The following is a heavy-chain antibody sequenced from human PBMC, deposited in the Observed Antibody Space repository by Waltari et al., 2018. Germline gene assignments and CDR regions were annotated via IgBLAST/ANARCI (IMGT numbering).Heavy chain of an antibody. J-gene: IGHJ4*02. CDR2: IHYSGST. CDR1: GGSLSSRSSF. V-gene: IGHV4-39*01. CDR3: ARGSSWNFDY. D-gene: IGHD6-13*01. Sequence: QLPLQESGPGLVKPSETLSLTCTVSGGSLSSRSSFWGWIRQPPGKGLEGIGGIHYSGSTYYNPSLKSRVTISVDTSKNQFSLKLSSVTAADTAVYYCARGSSWNFDYWGQGTLVTVSS.